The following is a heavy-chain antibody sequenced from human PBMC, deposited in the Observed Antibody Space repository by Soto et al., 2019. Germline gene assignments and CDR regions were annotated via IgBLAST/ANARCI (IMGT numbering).Heavy chain of an antibody. Sequence: HPGGSLRLSCAASGFTFSSYWMHWVRQAPGKGLVWVSRINSDGSSTSYAGSVKGRITISRDNAKNTLYLQMNSLRAEDTAVYYCVRTSLVVAAATREDYWGQGTLVTVSS. V-gene: IGHV3-74*01. CDR2: INSDGSST. D-gene: IGHD2-15*01. J-gene: IGHJ4*02. CDR3: VRTSLVVAAATREDY. CDR1: GFTFSSYW.